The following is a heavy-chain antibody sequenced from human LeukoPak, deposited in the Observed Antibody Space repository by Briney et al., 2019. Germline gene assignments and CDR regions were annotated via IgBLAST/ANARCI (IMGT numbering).Heavy chain of an antibody. J-gene: IGHJ4*02. CDR2: ISAYTGNT. D-gene: IGHD6-6*01. CDR1: GYPFTSYG. V-gene: IGHV1-18*01. Sequence: ASVKVSCKASGYPFTSYGITWVRQAPGQGPEWMEWISAYTGNTNYAQKFQGRVSMTTGTSTTTAYMELRSLRSDDTAVYYCARSYSSSSNFDYWGQGTLVTVSS. CDR3: ARSYSSSSNFDY.